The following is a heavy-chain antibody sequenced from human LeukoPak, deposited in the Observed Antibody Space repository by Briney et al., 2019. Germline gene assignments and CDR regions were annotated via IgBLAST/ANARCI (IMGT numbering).Heavy chain of an antibody. CDR1: GGTFSSYA. Sequence: GASVKVSCKASGGTFSSYAISWVRQAPGQGLEWMGRIIPILGIANYAQKFQGRVTITADKSTSTAYMELSSLRSEDTAVYYCARRREGSSWYYLDYWGQGTLVTVSS. J-gene: IGHJ4*02. D-gene: IGHD6-13*01. CDR3: ARRREGSSWYYLDY. CDR2: IIPILGIA. V-gene: IGHV1-69*04.